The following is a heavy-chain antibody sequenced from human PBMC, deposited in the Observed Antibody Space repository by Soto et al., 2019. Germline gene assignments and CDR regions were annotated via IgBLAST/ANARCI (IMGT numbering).Heavy chain of an antibody. J-gene: IGHJ3*02. CDR3: ARRRTGQPAAFDI. V-gene: IGHV4-59*08. CDR1: GGSISSYY. D-gene: IGHD2-2*01. Sequence: PSETLSLTCTVSGGSISSYYWSWIRQPPGKGLEWIGYIYYSGSTNYNPSLKSRVTISVDTSKNQFSLKLSSVTAADTAVYYCARRRTGQPAAFDIWGQGTMVTVS. CDR2: IYYSGST.